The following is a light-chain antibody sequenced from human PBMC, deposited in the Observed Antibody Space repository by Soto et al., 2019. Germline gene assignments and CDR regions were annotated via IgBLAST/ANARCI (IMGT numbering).Light chain of an antibody. CDR2: DVS. J-gene: IGLJ3*02. V-gene: IGLV2-14*03. CDR3: SSYTGSTTWV. Sequence: ALTQPASVSGSPGQSITISCTGTRSDVGAYNYVSWYQQHSGKAPKLMIYDVSNRPSGVSSRFSGSKSGNTASLTISGLQLEDEADYYCSSYTGSTTWVFGGGTKLTVL. CDR1: RSDVGAYNY.